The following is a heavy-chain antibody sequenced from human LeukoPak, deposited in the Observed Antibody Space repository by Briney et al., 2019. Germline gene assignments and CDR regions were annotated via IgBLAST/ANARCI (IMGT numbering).Heavy chain of an antibody. V-gene: IGHV4-61*02. J-gene: IGHJ6*03. Sequence: SETLSLTCSVSGGSISSGSYYWSWIRQPAGKGLEWIGRIYTRGSTDYNPSLKSRVTISVDTSKNQFSLKLSSVTAADTAVYYCARDIAAAGRTVDYYYMDVWGKGTTVTVSS. CDR3: ARDIAAAGRTVDYYYMDV. CDR1: GGSISSGSYY. CDR2: IYTRGST. D-gene: IGHD6-13*01.